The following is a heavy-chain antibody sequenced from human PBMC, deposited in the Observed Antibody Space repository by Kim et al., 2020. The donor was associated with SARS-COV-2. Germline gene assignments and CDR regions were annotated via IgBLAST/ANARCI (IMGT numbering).Heavy chain of an antibody. J-gene: IGHJ6*01. CDR1: GGSVSSGSYY. V-gene: IGHV4-61*01. CDR3: ARYSSSSGYYYGMDV. D-gene: IGHD6-6*01. CDR2: IYYSGST. Sequence: SETLSLTCTVSGGSVSSGSYYWSWIRQPPGKGLEWIGYIYYSGSTNYNPSLKSRVTISVDTSKNQYSLKLSPVTAAATAVYYCARYSSSSGYYYGMDVWG.